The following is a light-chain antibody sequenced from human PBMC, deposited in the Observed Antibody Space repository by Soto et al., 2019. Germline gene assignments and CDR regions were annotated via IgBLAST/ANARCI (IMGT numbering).Light chain of an antibody. CDR1: SSDVGGYNY. Sequence: QSALTQPPSASGSPGQSVAISCTGTSSDVGGYNYVSWYQQHPGKAPKLMIYEVNKRPSGVPDRFSGSKSGNTASLTVSGLQAEDEADYHCSSYAGSSNVFGTQTKVT. CDR3: SSYAGSSNV. CDR2: EVN. V-gene: IGLV2-8*01. J-gene: IGLJ1*01.